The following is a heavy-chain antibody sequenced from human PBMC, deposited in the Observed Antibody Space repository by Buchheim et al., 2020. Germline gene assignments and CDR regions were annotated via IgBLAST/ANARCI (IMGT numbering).Heavy chain of an antibody. CDR3: ARVGDAAAAGINYCDY. Sequence: QVQLVHSGAEVKKPGASVKVSCKASGYTFTHYGINWVRQAPGQGLEWIGWISPYNGNTKYAQNFQGRVTVTTDTSTSTAYMELRSLRSEDTAVYYCARVGDAAAAGINYCDYWGQGTL. CDR1: GYTFTHYG. V-gene: IGHV1-18*01. D-gene: IGHD6-13*01. CDR2: ISPYNGNT. J-gene: IGHJ4*02.